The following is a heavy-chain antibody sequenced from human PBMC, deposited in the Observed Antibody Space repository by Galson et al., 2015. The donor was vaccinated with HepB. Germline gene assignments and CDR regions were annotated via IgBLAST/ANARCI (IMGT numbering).Heavy chain of an antibody. V-gene: IGHV4-39*01. J-gene: IGHJ4*02. CDR2: IYYSGST. Sequence: SETLSLTCTVSGGSISSSSYYWGWIRQPPGKGLEWIGSIYYSGSTYYNPSLKSRVTISVDTSKNQFSLKLSSVTAADTAVYYCARQIPAAASRIDYWGQGTLVTVSS. CDR1: GGSISSSSYY. D-gene: IGHD2-2*01. CDR3: ARQIPAAASRIDY.